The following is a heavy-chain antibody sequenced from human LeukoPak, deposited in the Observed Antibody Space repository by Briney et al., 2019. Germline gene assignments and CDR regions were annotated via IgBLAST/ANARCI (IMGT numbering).Heavy chain of an antibody. CDR2: INHSGST. CDR3: ARMARRTCSSTSCYRDY. CDR1: GGSFSGYY. D-gene: IGHD2-2*01. Sequence: PSETLSLTCAVYGGSFSGYYWSWIRQPPGKGLEWIGEINHSGSTNYNPSLKSRVTISVGTSKNQFSLKLSSVTAADTAVYYCARMARRTCSSTSCYRDYWGQGTLVTVSS. V-gene: IGHV4-34*01. J-gene: IGHJ4*02.